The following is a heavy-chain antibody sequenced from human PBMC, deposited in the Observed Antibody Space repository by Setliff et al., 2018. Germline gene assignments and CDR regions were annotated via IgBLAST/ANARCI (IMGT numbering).Heavy chain of an antibody. CDR2: IHYSGST. CDR1: GGSISSGSYF. CDR3: ARRYSTAWFFDY. J-gene: IGHJ4*02. D-gene: IGHD6-19*01. Sequence: PSETLSLTCTVSGGSISSGSYFWAWIRQPPGEGLEWIGSIHYSGSTYYNPSLKSQVTLSVDTSKNQFSLRLSSLTAADTAVYYCARRYSTAWFFDYWGQGTLVTVSS. V-gene: IGHV4-39*01.